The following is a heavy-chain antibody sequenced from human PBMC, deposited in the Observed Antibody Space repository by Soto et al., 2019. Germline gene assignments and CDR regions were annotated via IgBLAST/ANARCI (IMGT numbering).Heavy chain of an antibody. Sequence: LRLSCAASGFTFSSYSMNWVRQAPGKGLEWVSSISSSSSYIYYADSVKGRFTISRDNAKNSLYLQMNSLRAEDTAVYYCARELGSIQLWPEKADYWGQGTLVTVSS. V-gene: IGHV3-21*01. CDR2: ISSSSSYI. D-gene: IGHD5-18*01. CDR3: ARELGSIQLWPEKADY. J-gene: IGHJ4*02. CDR1: GFTFSSYS.